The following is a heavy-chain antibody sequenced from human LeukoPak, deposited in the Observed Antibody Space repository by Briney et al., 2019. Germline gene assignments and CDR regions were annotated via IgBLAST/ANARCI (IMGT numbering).Heavy chain of an antibody. CDR1: GGSISSYY. J-gene: IGHJ1*01. V-gene: IGHV4-59*01. D-gene: IGHD2-2*01. CDR3: ARLLVPAAMRYFQH. Sequence: SETLSLTCTVSGGSISSYYWSWIRQPPGKGLEWIGYIYYSGSTNYNPSLKSRVTISVDTSKNQFSLKLSSVTAADTAVYYCARLLVPAAMRYFQHWGQGTLVTVSS. CDR2: IYYSGST.